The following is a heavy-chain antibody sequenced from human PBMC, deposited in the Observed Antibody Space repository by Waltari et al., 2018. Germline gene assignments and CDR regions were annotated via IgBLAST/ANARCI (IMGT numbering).Heavy chain of an antibody. CDR3: ATARDEQTAMVYFDK. J-gene: IGHJ4*02. CDR2: MYPAGSS. CDR1: GFSVSTPH. Sequence: VILVESVGGLVHPGGSLRLSCEASGFSVSTPHMSWVRQAPGRGLEWVSIMYPAGSSYNADSVEGRFTMSRDISKNMVHLQMNRLRLEDSATYYCATARDEQTAMVYFDKWGQGTLVSVSS. D-gene: IGHD5-18*01. V-gene: IGHV3-66*02.